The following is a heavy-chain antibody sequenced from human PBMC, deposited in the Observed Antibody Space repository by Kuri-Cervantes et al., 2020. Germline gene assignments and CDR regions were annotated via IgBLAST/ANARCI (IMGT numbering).Heavy chain of an antibody. CDR3: ARDRGYSYGLSAFDI. CDR1: GYSFSSYG. J-gene: IGHJ3*02. Sequence: ASVKVSCKASGYSFSSYGISWVRQAPGQGLEWMGWISAYNGNTYYAHKAQGRVTMTTDTSTDTAYMELRSLRSDDTAVYYCARDRGYSYGLSAFDIWGQGTMVTVSS. D-gene: IGHD5-18*01. V-gene: IGHV1-18*01. CDR2: ISAYNGNT.